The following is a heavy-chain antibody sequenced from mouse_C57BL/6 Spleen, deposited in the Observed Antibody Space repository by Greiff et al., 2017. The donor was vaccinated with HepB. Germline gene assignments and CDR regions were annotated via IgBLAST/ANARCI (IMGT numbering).Heavy chain of an antibody. V-gene: IGHV1-55*01. CDR2: IYPGSGST. D-gene: IGHD1-1*01. J-gene: IGHJ2*01. CDR1: GYTFTSYW. Sequence: QVQLKQPGAELVKPGASVKMSCKASGYTFTSYWITWVKQRPGQGLEWIGDIYPGSGSTNYNEKFKGKATLTVDTSSSTAYMQISSLTSEDSAVYYCAREGGSSLDYWGQGTTLTVSS. CDR3: AREGGSSLDY.